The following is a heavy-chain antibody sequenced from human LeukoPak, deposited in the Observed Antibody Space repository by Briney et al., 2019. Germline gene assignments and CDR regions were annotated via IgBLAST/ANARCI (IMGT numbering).Heavy chain of an antibody. Sequence: GGSLRLSCAASGFTVSSNYMSWVRQAPGKGLEWVSVIYSGGSTYYADSVKGRFTISRDNSKNTLYLQMNSLRAEDTAVYYCAKDPVNYDDSTGYYLWGQATLVTVSS. CDR2: IYSGGST. CDR1: GFTVSSNY. J-gene: IGHJ5*02. V-gene: IGHV3-66*02. CDR3: AKDPVNYDDSTGYYL. D-gene: IGHD3-22*01.